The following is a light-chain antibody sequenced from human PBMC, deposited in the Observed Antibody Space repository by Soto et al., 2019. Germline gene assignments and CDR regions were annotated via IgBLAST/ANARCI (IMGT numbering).Light chain of an antibody. CDR2: EVS. J-gene: IGLJ1*01. V-gene: IGLV2-8*01. Sequence: QSVLTQPPSASGSPGQSVTISCTGTSSDVGGYNYVSWYQQHPGKAPKLMIYEVSKRPSGVPDRFSGSKSGNTASLTVSGLQAEDEVDYYCSSYAGSNNRVFGTGTKVTVL. CDR1: SSDVGGYNY. CDR3: SSYAGSNNRV.